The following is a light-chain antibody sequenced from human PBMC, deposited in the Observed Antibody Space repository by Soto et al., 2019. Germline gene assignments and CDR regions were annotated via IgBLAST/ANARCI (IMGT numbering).Light chain of an antibody. CDR3: QHYYSDPPWT. J-gene: IGKJ1*01. Sequence: DIVMTQSPDSLAVSLGERATINCRSSQSVLYSSNNKNYLGWYQQKPGQAPKLLIHWASTRESGVPDRFSGSGSGTDFTLTISSLQAEDVAVYYCQHYYSDPPWTFGQGTKVEIK. CDR1: QSVLYSSNNKNY. CDR2: WAS. V-gene: IGKV4-1*01.